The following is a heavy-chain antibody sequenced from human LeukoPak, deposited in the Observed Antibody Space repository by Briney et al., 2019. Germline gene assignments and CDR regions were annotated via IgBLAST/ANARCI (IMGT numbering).Heavy chain of an antibody. J-gene: IGHJ4*02. D-gene: IGHD3-10*01. CDR3: ARAQKYYYGSGSYYSISD. CDR1: GFTFSSYW. V-gene: IGHV3-7*04. CDR2: IKQDGSEK. Sequence: GGSLRLSCAASGFTFSSYWMTWVRQAPGKGLEWVANIKQDGSEKYYVGSVKGRFTISRDNAKNSLYLQMNSLRAEDTAVYYCARAQKYYYGSGSYYSISDWGQGTLVTVSS.